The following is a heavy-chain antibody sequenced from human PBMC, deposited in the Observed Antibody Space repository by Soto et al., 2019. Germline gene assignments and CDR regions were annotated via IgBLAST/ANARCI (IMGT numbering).Heavy chain of an antibody. Sequence: QVQLVESGGGVVQPGRSLRLSCAASGFTFSSYGMHWVRQAPGKGLEWVAVIWYDGSNKYYADSVKGRFTISRDNSKNSLYLQMNSLRAEDTAVYYCARGAHNAGLRYCDTVVYYYGMDVWGQGTTVTVAS. CDR3: ARGAHNAGLRYCDTVVYYYGMDV. CDR1: GFTFSSYG. V-gene: IGHV3-33*01. D-gene: IGHD3-9*01. CDR2: IWYDGSNK. J-gene: IGHJ6*02.